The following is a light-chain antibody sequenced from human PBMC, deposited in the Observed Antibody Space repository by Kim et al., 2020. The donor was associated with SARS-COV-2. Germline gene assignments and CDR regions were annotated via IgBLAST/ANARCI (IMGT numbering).Light chain of an antibody. V-gene: IGKV4-1*01. CDR3: QQYYSLPLT. J-gene: IGKJ4*01. CDR2: WAS. CDR1: QSVLYNSNTKNY. Sequence: ATDNCKSSQSVLYNSNTKNYLAWYQQKPRQPPNLLIYWASTRESGVPDRFTGSGSGTDFTLTISSLQAEDVAVYYCQQYYSLPLTFGGGTKLEIK.